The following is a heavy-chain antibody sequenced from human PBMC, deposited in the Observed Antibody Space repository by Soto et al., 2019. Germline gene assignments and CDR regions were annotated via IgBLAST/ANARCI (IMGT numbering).Heavy chain of an antibody. Sequence: QVQLVQSGAEVKKPGSSVKVSCKASGGTFSSYTISWVRQAPGQGLEWMGRIIPILGIANYAQKFQGRVTXTAXKXTSTAYMELSSLRSEDTAVYYCARWGRVDTAMVADYWGQGTLVTVSS. J-gene: IGHJ4*02. V-gene: IGHV1-69*02. CDR2: IIPILGIA. D-gene: IGHD5-18*01. CDR3: ARWGRVDTAMVADY. CDR1: GGTFSSYT.